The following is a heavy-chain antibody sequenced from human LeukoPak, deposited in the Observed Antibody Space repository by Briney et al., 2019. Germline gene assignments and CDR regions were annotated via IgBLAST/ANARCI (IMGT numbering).Heavy chain of an antibody. D-gene: IGHD5-12*01. CDR2: IWYDGSNK. CDR3: ASLNSGYGPRDFDY. V-gene: IGHV3-33*01. CDR1: GFTFSSYG. J-gene: IGHJ4*02. Sequence: GGSLRLSCAASGFTFSSYGMHWVRQAPGEGLEWVAVIWYDGSNKYYADSVKGRFTISRDNSKNTLYLQMNSLRAEDTAVYYCASLNSGYGPRDFDYWGQGTLVTVSS.